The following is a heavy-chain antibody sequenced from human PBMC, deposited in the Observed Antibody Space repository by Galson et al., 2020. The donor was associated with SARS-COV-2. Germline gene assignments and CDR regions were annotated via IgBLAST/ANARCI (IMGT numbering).Heavy chain of an antibody. CDR2: IYYSGST. J-gene: IGHJ4*02. Sequence: SETLSLTCTVSGGSISSYYWSWIRQPPGKGLEWIGYIYYSGSTNYNPSLKSRVTISVDTSKNQFSLKLSSVTAADTAVYYCARDSIELSQRYSYGIDYWGQGTLVTVSS. D-gene: IGHD5-18*01. CDR1: GGSISSYY. CDR3: ARDSIELSQRYSYGIDY. V-gene: IGHV4-59*01.